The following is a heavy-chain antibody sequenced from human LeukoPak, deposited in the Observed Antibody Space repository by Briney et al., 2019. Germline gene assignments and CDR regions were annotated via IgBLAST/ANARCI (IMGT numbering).Heavy chain of an antibody. V-gene: IGHV4-39*01. CDR1: GGSISSSTSY. J-gene: IGHJ4*02. CDR2: IYYSGSS. CDR3: ARLSTLRYFDWLLWGDFDY. D-gene: IGHD3-9*01. Sequence: SETLSLTCTVSGGSISSSTSYWGWIRQPPGKGLDWIGSIYYSGSSYYSPSLKSRVTISVDTSKNQFSLKLNSLTAADTAVYYCARLSTLRYFDWLLWGDFDYWGQGTLVTVSS.